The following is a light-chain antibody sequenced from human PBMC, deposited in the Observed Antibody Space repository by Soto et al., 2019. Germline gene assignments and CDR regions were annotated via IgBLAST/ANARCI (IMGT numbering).Light chain of an antibody. CDR3: SSYTSSSAVV. V-gene: IGLV2-14*01. J-gene: IGLJ3*02. CDR1: SSDVGGYNY. CDR2: DVS. Sequence: QSALTQPASVSGSPGQSITISCPGTSSDVGGYNYVSWYQRYPGKAPKLMIYDVSNRPSGVSNRFSGSKSGNTASLTISGLQAEDEADYYCSSYTSSSAVVFGGGTKLTVL.